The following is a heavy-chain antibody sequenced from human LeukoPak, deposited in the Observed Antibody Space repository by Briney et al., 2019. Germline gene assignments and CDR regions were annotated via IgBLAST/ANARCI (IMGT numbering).Heavy chain of an antibody. J-gene: IGHJ4*02. CDR2: IYWDDDK. V-gene: IGHV2-5*02. Sequence: KESGPTLVNPTQTLTLTCTFSGFSLSTSGVGVGWIRQPPGQALQYLALIYWDDDKRYSPSLESRLTITKDTSKNQVALTMTNMDPADTATYYCAHTLSPRIIFYWGQGTLVTVSS. CDR3: AHTLSPRIIFY. D-gene: IGHD3/OR15-3a*01. CDR1: GFSLSTSGVG.